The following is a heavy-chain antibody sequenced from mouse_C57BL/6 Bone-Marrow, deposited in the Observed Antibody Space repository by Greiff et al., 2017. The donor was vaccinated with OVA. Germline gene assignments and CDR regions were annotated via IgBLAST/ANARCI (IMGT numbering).Heavy chain of an antibody. V-gene: IGHV14-4*01. CDR3: TTLSYYDYIAY. Sequence: EVQLKESGAELVRPGASVKLSCTASGFNIKDDYMHWVKQRPEQGLEWIGWIDPENGDTEYASKFQGKATITADTSSNTAYLQLSSLTSDDTAVYYCTTLSYYDYIAYWGQGTLVTVSA. CDR1: GFNIKDDY. D-gene: IGHD2-4*01. J-gene: IGHJ3*01. CDR2: IDPENGDT.